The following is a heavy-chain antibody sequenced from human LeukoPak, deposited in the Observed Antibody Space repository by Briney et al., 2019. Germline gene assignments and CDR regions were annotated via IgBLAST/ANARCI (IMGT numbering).Heavy chain of an antibody. CDR1: GFTFSSYW. CDR2: IKQDGSEK. V-gene: IGHV3-7*01. Sequence: GGSLRLSCAASGFTFSSYWMSWVRQAPGKGLEWVANIKQDGSEKYYVDSVKGRFTISRDNAKNSLYLQMNSLRAEDTAVYYCARDGLPNYYYDSSGHDAFDIWGQGTMVTVSS. J-gene: IGHJ3*02. D-gene: IGHD3-22*01. CDR3: ARDGLPNYYYDSSGHDAFDI.